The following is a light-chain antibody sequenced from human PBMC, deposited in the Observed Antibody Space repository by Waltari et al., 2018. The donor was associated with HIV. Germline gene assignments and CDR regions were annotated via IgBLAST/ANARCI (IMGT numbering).Light chain of an antibody. J-gene: IGLJ2*01. CDR3: QSDDSFHHVI. CDR1: SCYIARHL. CDR2: EDS. V-gene: IGLV6-57*01. Sequence: NFMLTQPPSVSGSPGEAVLISCTRSSCYIARHLVSWYQQPPGSPPRTVIYEDSQRPSGVPDRFSGSTDSSSNSASLSIVGLQVEDEADYYCQSDDSFHHVIFGGGTKLTVL.